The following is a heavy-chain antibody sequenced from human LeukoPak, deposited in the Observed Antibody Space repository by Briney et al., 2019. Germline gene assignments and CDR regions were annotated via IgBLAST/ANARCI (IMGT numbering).Heavy chain of an antibody. CDR2: IYSGGST. D-gene: IGHD1-26*01. J-gene: IGHJ6*03. Sequence: PGGSLRLSCAASGFLVSSHYMSWVRQAPGKGLEWLSVIYSGGSTYYPASVKGRFIISRDISKNTLYLQLNSLRAEDTAVYYCATTPDVVGQHYYMAVWGKGTTVTVSS. V-gene: IGHV3-53*01. CDR3: ATTPDVVGQHYYMAV. CDR1: GFLVSSHY.